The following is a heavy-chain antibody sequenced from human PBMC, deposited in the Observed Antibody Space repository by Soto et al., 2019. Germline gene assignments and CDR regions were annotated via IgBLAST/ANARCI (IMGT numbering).Heavy chain of an antibody. CDR1: GFTFSSYA. Sequence: EVQLLESGGGLVQPGGSLRLSCEASGFTFSSYAMRWVRQAPGKGLEWVSDISGSGDSTFYADSVKGRFTISSDKSRNTVYLQMNSLGGEDTAVYFGARRGIGTYFDYWGQGTLVTVSS. CDR3: ARRGIGTYFDY. D-gene: IGHD1-26*01. V-gene: IGHV3-23*01. CDR2: ISGSGDST. J-gene: IGHJ4*02.